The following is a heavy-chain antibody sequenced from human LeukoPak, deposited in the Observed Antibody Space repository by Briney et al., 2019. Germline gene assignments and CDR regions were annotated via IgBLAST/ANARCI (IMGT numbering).Heavy chain of an antibody. CDR2: IHHRGST. CDR1: GGSISSNY. J-gene: IGHJ4*02. CDR3: ARGTQYSSSLYYFDY. D-gene: IGHD6-13*01. V-gene: IGHV4-59*01. Sequence: SETLSLTCTVSGGSISSNYWTWIRQPPGKGLEWIGYIHHRGSTYYNPSLTSRVTISVDTSKNQFSLKLSSVTAADTAVFYCARGTQYSSSLYYFDYWGQGILVTVSS.